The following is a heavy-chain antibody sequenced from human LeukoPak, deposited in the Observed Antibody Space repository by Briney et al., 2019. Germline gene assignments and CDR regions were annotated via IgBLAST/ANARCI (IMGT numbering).Heavy chain of an antibody. CDR1: GDSVSSNSVV. J-gene: IGHJ4*02. CDR2: TYYRSKWYN. D-gene: IGHD2-15*01. V-gene: IGHV6-1*01. Sequence: SQTLSLTCAISGDSVSSNSVVWNWIRQSPPRGLEWLGRTYYRSKWYNDYAVSVKSRITINPDTSKNQFSLQLNSVTPEDTAVYYCARADCSGGSCYSGFDYWGQGTLVTVSS. CDR3: ARADCSGGSCYSGFDY.